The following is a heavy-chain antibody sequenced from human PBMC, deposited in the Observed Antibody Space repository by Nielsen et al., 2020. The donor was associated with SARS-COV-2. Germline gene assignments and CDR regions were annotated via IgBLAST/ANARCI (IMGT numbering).Heavy chain of an antibody. J-gene: IGHJ6*02. D-gene: IGHD5-18*01. CDR3: ASGIQLWLVYGMDV. V-gene: IGHV5-10-1*01. CDR2: IDPSDSYT. Sequence: RKMSGRGLVWMGRIDPSDSYTNYSPPFQGHVTISADKSISTAYLQWSSLKASDTAMYYCASGIQLWLVYGMDVWGQGTTVTVSS.